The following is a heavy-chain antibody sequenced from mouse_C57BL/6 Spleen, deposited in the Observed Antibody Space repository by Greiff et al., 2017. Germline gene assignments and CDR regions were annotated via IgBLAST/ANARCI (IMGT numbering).Heavy chain of an antibody. V-gene: IGHV1-39*01. CDR1: GYSFTDYN. CDR3: ARGPVGYYAMDY. CDR2: INPNYGTT. J-gene: IGHJ4*01. Sequence: EVKLMEPGPELVKPGASVKISCKASGYSFTDYNMNWVKQSNGKSLEWIGVINPNYGTTSYNQKFKGKATLTVDQSSSTAYMQLNSLTSEDSAVCYSARGPVGYYAMDYWGQGTSVTVSS.